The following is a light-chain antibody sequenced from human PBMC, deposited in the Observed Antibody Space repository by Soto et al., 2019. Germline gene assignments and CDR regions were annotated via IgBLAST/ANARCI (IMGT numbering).Light chain of an antibody. CDR2: DVS. V-gene: IGLV2-14*01. Sequence: LTQPASVSGSPGQSITISCTGTSSDIGGYNYVSWYQQHPGKAPKLMIFDVSNRPSGVSNRFSGSKSGNTASLTISGLQAEDEADYYCSSYTTSSTSVFGGGTKLTVL. CDR1: SSDIGGYNY. J-gene: IGLJ2*01. CDR3: SSYTTSSTSV.